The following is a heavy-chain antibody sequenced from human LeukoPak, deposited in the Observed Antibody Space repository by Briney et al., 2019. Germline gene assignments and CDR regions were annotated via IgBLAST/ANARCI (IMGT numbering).Heavy chain of an antibody. CDR1: GGSFSGYY. V-gene: IGHV4-34*01. CDR3: ARVTSSSWYGSAFDI. D-gene: IGHD6-13*01. CDR2: INHSGST. Sequence: SETLSLTCAVYGGSFSGYYWSWIRQPPGKGLEWIGEINHSGSTNYNPSLKSRVTISVDTSKNQSSLKLSSVTAADTAVYYCARVTSSSWYGSAFDIWGQGTMVTVSS. J-gene: IGHJ3*02.